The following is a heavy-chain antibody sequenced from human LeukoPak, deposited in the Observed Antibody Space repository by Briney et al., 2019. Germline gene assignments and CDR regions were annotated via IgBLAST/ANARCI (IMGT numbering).Heavy chain of an antibody. Sequence: ASVKVSFKASVYTFTSYGISWVRQAPGQGLEWMGWINAYNGNTNSAQKLQGRVTMTTDTSTSTAYMELMSLRSDDTAVYYCARDRFYDSSGNGDYWGQGTLVTVSS. CDR1: VYTFTSYG. J-gene: IGHJ4*02. V-gene: IGHV1-18*01. D-gene: IGHD3-22*01. CDR2: INAYNGNT. CDR3: ARDRFYDSSGNGDY.